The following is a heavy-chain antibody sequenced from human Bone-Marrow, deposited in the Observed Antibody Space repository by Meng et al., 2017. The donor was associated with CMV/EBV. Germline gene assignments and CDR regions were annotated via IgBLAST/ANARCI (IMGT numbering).Heavy chain of an antibody. CDR3: ARESISGTDHGFDS. Sequence: GGSLRLSCAASGFTFSSYWMHWVRQAPGEGLVWVSRIKSDGSIISYADSVKGRFTISRDNAKNTLYLQMHSLRAEDTAVYYCARESISGTDHGFDSWGQGTLVTVSS. J-gene: IGHJ4*02. V-gene: IGHV3-74*01. D-gene: IGHD1-26*01. CDR1: GFTFSSYW. CDR2: IKSDGSII.